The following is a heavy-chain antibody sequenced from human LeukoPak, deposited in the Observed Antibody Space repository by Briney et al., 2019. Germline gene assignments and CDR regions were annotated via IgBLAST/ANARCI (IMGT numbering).Heavy chain of an antibody. CDR2: ISGSGGST. CDR1: GFTFSSYA. D-gene: IGHD4-17*01. V-gene: IGHV3-23*01. CDR3: AKDSGDYRDYWYFDL. J-gene: IGHJ2*01. Sequence: GGSLRLSCAASGFTFSSYAMSWVRQAPGKGLEWVSAISGSGGSTYYADSVKGRFTISRDNSKNTLYLQMNSLRAEDTAVYYCAKDSGDYRDYWYFDLWGRGTLVTVSS.